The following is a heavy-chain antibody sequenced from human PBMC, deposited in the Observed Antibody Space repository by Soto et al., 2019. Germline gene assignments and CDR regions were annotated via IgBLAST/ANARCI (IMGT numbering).Heavy chain of an antibody. V-gene: IGHV3-33*01. Sequence: GGSLRLSCAASGFTFSSYGMHWVRRAPGKGLEWVAVIWYDGSNKYYADSVKGRFTISRDNSKNTLYLQMNSLRAEDTAVYYCARDPYCSSTSCYKEDTAFDIWGQGTMVTVSS. CDR1: GFTFSSYG. J-gene: IGHJ3*02. D-gene: IGHD2-2*02. CDR2: IWYDGSNK. CDR3: ARDPYCSSTSCYKEDTAFDI.